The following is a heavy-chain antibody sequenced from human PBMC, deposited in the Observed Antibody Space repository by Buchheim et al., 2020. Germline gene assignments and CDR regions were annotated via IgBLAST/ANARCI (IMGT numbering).Heavy chain of an antibody. V-gene: IGHV1-2*06. D-gene: IGHD2-15*01. J-gene: IGHJ4*02. CDR1: GYTFTGYY. CDR3: ARDMRYCSGGSCYLFVY. Sequence: QVQLVQSGAEVKKPGASVKVSCKASGYTFTGYYMHWVRQAPGQGLEWMGRINPNSGGPNYAQKFKGRVTMTRDTSISTAYMELSRLRSDDTAVYYCARDMRYCSGGSCYLFVYWGQGTL. CDR2: INPNSGGP.